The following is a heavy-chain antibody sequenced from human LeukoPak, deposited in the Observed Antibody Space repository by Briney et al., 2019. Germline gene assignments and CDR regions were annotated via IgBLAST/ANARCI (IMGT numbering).Heavy chain of an antibody. V-gene: IGHV3-74*01. J-gene: IGHJ4*02. CDR3: ARGRYYGSGSYLLGY. CDR2: INSDGSST. D-gene: IGHD3-10*01. CDR1: GFTFSSYW. Sequence: GGSLRLSCAASGFTFSSYWMHWVRQAPGKGLVWVSRINSDGSSTSYADSVEGRFTISRDNAKNTLYLQMNSLRAEDTAVYYCARGRYYGSGSYLLGYWGQGTLVTVSS.